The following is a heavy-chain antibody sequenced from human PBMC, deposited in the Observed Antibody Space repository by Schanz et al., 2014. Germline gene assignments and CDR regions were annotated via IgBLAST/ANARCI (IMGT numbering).Heavy chain of an antibody. CDR1: GFTFNNYG. J-gene: IGHJ4*02. V-gene: IGHV3-33*06. CDR3: AKDLPSDYYIAY. Sequence: QVQLVESGGGVVRPGRSLRLSCAASGFTFNNYGMHWVRQAPGKGLEWVAVIWYDGTDRYYADSVKGRFTISRDNSKNTLYLQMNSLRAEDTAVYYCAKDLPSDYYIAYWGQGTLVTVSS. CDR2: IWYDGTDR. D-gene: IGHD3-22*01.